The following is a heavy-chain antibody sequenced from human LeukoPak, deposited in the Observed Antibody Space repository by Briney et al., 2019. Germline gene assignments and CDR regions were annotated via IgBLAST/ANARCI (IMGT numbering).Heavy chain of an antibody. D-gene: IGHD3-10*01. CDR2: INPKSGGT. J-gene: IGHJ5*02. V-gene: IGHV1-2*04. Sequence: ASVKVSCKASGYTFTSYYIHWVRQAPGQGLEWMGWINPKSGGTNYAQKFQGWVTMTRDTSISTAYMELSRLRSDDTAVHYCARARGADYYGSGSENNWFDPWGQGTLVTVSS. CDR3: ARARGADYYGSGSENNWFDP. CDR1: GYTFTSYY.